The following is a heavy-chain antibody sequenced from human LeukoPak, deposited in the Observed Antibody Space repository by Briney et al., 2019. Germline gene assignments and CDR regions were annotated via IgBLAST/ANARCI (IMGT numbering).Heavy chain of an antibody. D-gene: IGHD3-22*01. V-gene: IGHV4-59*08. Sequence: SETLSLTCTVSGGSISGYYWSWIRQSPGKGLVWIGYMYYSGSTNYNPSLRSRVTMSIDMSKNQFSLTLSSVTAADTALYYCARHLTYYYDSSNYPRDAFDIWGQGTMVAVSS. CDR1: GGSISGYY. CDR2: MYYSGST. CDR3: ARHLTYYYDSSNYPRDAFDI. J-gene: IGHJ3*02.